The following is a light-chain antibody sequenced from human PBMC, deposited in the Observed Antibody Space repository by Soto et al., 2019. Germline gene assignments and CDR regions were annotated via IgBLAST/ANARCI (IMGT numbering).Light chain of an antibody. Sequence: IHMSHSPSTLSASVVYRVTITCRASQSISVWLAWYQQKPGKVPNLLIYQASRLESGVPSRFSGSGSGTEFTLTISSLQPDDFATYYCQQHQTYSTFGQGTKVDIK. CDR2: QAS. CDR3: QQHQTYST. V-gene: IGKV1-5*03. J-gene: IGKJ1*01. CDR1: QSISVW.